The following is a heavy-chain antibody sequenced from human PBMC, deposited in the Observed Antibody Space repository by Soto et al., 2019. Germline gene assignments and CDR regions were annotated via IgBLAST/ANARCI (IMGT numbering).Heavy chain of an antibody. Sequence: EVQLLESGGGLVQPGGSLRLSCAASGFTFTSYAMNWVRQAPGKGLEWVPGISGSGGSTYYADSVKGRFTISRDNSKNTLYMQMNRLRVEGPAVYYCAKRTTGWYCDLWGRGTQVTVSS. CDR3: AKRTTGWYCDL. CDR1: GFTFTSYA. J-gene: IGHJ2*01. CDR2: ISGSGGST. V-gene: IGHV3-23*01.